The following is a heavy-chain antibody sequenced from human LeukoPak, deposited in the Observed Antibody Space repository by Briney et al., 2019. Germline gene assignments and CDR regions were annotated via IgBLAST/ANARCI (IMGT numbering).Heavy chain of an antibody. J-gene: IGHJ6*03. D-gene: IGHD3-10*01. CDR1: GDSISSGDYY. CDR3: ARVEEGYGSGRRENYYYYYMDV. V-gene: IGHV4-61*02. Sequence: SQTLSLTCTVSGDSISSGDYYWSWIRQPAGKGLEWIGRISSSGSTNYNPSLKSRVTISVDTSKNQFSLKLSSVTAADTAVYFCARVEEGYGSGRRENYYYYYMDVWGKGTTVTISS. CDR2: ISSSGST.